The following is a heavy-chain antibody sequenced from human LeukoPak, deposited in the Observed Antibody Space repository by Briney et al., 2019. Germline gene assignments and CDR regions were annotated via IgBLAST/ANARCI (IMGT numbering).Heavy chain of an antibody. V-gene: IGHV3-23*01. J-gene: IGHJ3*02. CDR3: ARDRRPPEGGDAFDI. CDR2: ISGSGGST. Sequence: PGGSLRLSCAASGFTFSSYAMSWVRQAPGKGLECVSAISGSGGSTYYADSVKGRFTISRDNSKNTLYLQMNSLRAEDTAVYYCARDRRPPEGGDAFDIWGQGTMVTVSS. D-gene: IGHD1-14*01. CDR1: GFTFSSYA.